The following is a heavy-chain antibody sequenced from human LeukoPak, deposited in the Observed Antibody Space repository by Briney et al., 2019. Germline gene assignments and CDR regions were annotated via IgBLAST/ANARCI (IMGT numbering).Heavy chain of an antibody. CDR1: GYSISSGYY. CDR2: IYSSGSF. V-gene: IGHV4-38-2*02. J-gene: IGHJ5*02. D-gene: IGHD3-3*01. Sequence: SETLSLTCTVSGYSISSGYYWGWIRQPPGKGLEWIGRIYSSGSFNYNPSLKSRVTMSVDTSKNQFSLRLTSVTAADTAVYYCARIFGVAVWNWFDPWGQGTLVTVSS. CDR3: ARIFGVAVWNWFDP.